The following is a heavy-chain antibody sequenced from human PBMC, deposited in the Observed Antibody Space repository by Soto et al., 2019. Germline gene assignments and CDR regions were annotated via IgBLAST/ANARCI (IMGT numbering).Heavy chain of an antibody. CDR1: GYTFTGYY. Sequence: QVQLVQSGAEVKKPGASVKVSCKASGYTFTGYYMHWVRQAPGQGLEWMGWINPNSGGTNYAQKFQGRVTMTRDTSISTAYMELSRLRSDDTAVYYCARDLLRPITFGGVLSTPDYYYYYYGMDVWGQGTTVTVSS. V-gene: IGHV1-2*02. CDR3: ARDLLRPITFGGVLSTPDYYYYYYGMDV. J-gene: IGHJ6*02. CDR2: INPNSGGT. D-gene: IGHD3-16*01.